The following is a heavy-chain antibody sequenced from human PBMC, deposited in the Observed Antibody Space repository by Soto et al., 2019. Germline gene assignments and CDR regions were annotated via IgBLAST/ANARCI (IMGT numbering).Heavy chain of an antibody. J-gene: IGHJ5*01. Sequence: DVQLLESGGGLVQPGGSLTLSCAASRFTLSDFAMSWVRQAPGKGLEWVSSIGGGGTDTYYADSVKGRFTISRDNSKNTLYLQLDSLKDEDTAVYYCAKDAVPYNGKWDWFDFWGQGTLVTVSS. V-gene: IGHV3-23*01. CDR3: AKDAVPYNGKWDWFDF. D-gene: IGHD1-26*01. CDR1: RFTLSDFA. CDR2: IGGGGTDT.